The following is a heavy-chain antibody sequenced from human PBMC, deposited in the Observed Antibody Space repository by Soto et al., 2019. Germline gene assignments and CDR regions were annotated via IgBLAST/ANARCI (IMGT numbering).Heavy chain of an antibody. CDR3: AREVPPSEGSGRNWFDP. D-gene: IGHD6-19*01. V-gene: IGHV1-2*02. Sequence: QVQLVQSGAEVKKPGASVKVSCKASGYTFTDYFIHWVRQAPGQGLEWMGWCNPNTGGRNSAQKFQGRVTMARDTSISTAFMELTSLRSDDTAVYFCAREVPPSEGSGRNWFDPWGQGTLVTVSS. CDR2: CNPNTGGR. CDR1: GYTFTDYF. J-gene: IGHJ5*02.